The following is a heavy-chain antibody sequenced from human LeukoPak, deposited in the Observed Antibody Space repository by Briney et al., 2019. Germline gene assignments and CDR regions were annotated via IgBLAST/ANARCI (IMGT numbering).Heavy chain of an antibody. CDR2: ISYDGSNK. D-gene: IGHD2-2*01. V-gene: IGHV3-30*14. CDR1: GFTFSSYA. J-gene: IGHJ4*02. Sequence: GGSLRLSCAASGFTFSSYAMHWVRQAPGKGLEWVAVISYDGSNKYYADSVKGRFTISRDNSKTTLYLQMNSLRAEDTAVYYCARGGSTFVYWGEGTLVTVSS. CDR3: ARGGSTFVY.